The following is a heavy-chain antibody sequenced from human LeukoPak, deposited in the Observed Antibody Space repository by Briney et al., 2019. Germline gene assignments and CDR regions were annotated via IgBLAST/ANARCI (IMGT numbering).Heavy chain of an antibody. CDR2: ISWNSGSI. D-gene: IGHD3-22*01. CDR1: GFTFDDYA. Sequence: PGGSLRLSCAASGFTFDDYAMHWVRQAPGKGLEWVSGISWNSGSIGYADSVKGRFTISRDNAKNSLYLQMNSLRAEDTALYYCAKAMIVVVMISGMDVWGKGTAVTVSS. V-gene: IGHV3-9*01. CDR3: AKAMIVVVMISGMDV. J-gene: IGHJ6*04.